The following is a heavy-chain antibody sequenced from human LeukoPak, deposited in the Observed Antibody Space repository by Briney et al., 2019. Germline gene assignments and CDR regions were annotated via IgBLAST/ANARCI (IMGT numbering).Heavy chain of an antibody. CDR3: ARVAGYCSGGSCHSLHYFDY. J-gene: IGHJ4*02. D-gene: IGHD2-15*01. Sequence: GGSLRLSCAASGFTFSSYWMHWVRQAPGKGLVWVSRINSDGSSTSYADSVKGRFTISRDNAKNTLYLQMNSLRAEDTAVYYCARVAGYCSGGSCHSLHYFDYWGQGTLVTVSS. V-gene: IGHV3-74*01. CDR2: INSDGSST. CDR1: GFTFSSYW.